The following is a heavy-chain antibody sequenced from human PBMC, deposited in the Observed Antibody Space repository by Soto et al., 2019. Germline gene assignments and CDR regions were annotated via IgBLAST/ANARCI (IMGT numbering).Heavy chain of an antibody. Sequence: SETLSLTCTVSGGSITSGGYFWDWIRQPPGKGLEWIGTVHSTGGTYYSPSLRSRVTISVDTSKNLFSLKMTSASATDTAVYFCAKREDSSRFGGLDVWGQGTTVTVSS. V-gene: IGHV4-39*01. CDR3: AKREDSSRFGGLDV. J-gene: IGHJ6*02. CDR2: VHSTGGT. CDR1: GGSITSGGYF. D-gene: IGHD3-3*01.